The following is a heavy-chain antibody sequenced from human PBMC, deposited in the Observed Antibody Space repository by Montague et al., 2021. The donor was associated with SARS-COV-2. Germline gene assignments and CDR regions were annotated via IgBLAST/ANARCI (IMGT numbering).Heavy chain of an antibody. CDR2: INSDGSIT. CDR1: GFIFSSYW. V-gene: IGHV3-74*01. J-gene: IGHJ6*02. CDR3: ARDYYDAHYGMDV. Sequence: SLRLSCAASGFIFSSYWMHWVRQAPGKGLVWVSRINSDGSITKNADSVKGRFTISRDNAKNTLYLQMNSLRAEDTAVYYCARDYYDAHYGMDVWGQGTTVTVSS. D-gene: IGHD1-26*01.